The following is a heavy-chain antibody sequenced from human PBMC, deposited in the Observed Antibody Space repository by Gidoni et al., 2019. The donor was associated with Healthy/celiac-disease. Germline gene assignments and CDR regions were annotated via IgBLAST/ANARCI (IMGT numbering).Heavy chain of an antibody. D-gene: IGHD4-17*01. CDR2: IYYSGYT. V-gene: IGHV4-39*01. Sequence: QLQLQESGPGLVKPSETLSLTCTVSGGSISSSSYYWGWIRQPPGKGLEWIGSIYYSGYTYYNPSLKSRVTISVDTSKNQSSLKLSSVTAADTAVYYCARPVSVTTGDGFDYWGQGTLVTVSS. J-gene: IGHJ4*02. CDR1: GGSISSSSYY. CDR3: ARPVSVTTGDGFDY.